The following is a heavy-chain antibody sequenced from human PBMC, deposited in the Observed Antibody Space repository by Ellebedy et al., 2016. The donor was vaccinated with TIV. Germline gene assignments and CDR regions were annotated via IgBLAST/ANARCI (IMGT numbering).Heavy chain of an antibody. D-gene: IGHD4-17*01. J-gene: IGHJ4*02. Sequence: GESLKISXSASGFTFSSYAMHWVRQAPGKGLEYVSAISSNGGSTYYADSVKGRFTISRDNSKNTLYLQMSSLRAEDTAVYYCVKDVCLQARHGDYCSGLDYWGQGTLVTVSS. CDR2: ISSNGGST. CDR1: GFTFSSYA. V-gene: IGHV3-64D*06. CDR3: VKDVCLQARHGDYCSGLDY.